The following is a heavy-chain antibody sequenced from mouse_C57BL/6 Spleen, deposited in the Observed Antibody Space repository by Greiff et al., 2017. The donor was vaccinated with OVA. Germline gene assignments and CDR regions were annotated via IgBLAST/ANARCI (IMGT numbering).Heavy chain of an antibody. D-gene: IGHD1-1*01. CDR1: GYTFTSYD. V-gene: IGHV1-85*01. Sequence: QVQLKQSGPELVKPGASVKLSCKASGYTFTSYDINWVKPRPGQGLEWIGWIYPRDGSTKYNEKFKGKATLTVATSSSTAYMELHSLTSEDSAVYFCARGTYCGSRLYAMGCWGQGPSATDSP. CDR2: IYPRDGST. J-gene: IGHJ4*01. CDR3: ARGTYCGSRLYAMGC.